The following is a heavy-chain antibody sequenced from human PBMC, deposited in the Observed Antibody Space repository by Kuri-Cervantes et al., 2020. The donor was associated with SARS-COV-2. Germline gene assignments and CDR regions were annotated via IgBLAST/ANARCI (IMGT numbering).Heavy chain of an antibody. Sequence: GGSLRLSCAASGFTFSGHWIHWVRQAPGKGLVWVSRINPDGSYTNNADSVKGRFTLSRDNAKNMLFLQMNSLRAEDTAVYYCAGDKNYDFWSGPTRGYGMDVWGQGTTVTVSS. CDR2: INPDGSYT. CDR3: AGDKNYDFWSGPTRGYGMDV. V-gene: IGHV3-74*01. D-gene: IGHD3-3*01. CDR1: GFTFSGHW. J-gene: IGHJ6*02.